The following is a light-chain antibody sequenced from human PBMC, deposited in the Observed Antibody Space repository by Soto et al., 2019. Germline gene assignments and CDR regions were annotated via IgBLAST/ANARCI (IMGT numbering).Light chain of an antibody. CDR2: DAF. V-gene: IGKV3-11*01. J-gene: IGKJ4*01. CDR3: RQRYNWPLT. Sequence: TVLTQSPATLSLSPGERATLSCKPSQSIGNSLGWFQQRPGQAPRLLIDDAFNRATGIPARFTGSGSGSDFTLTISSLEPEDFGVYYCRQRYNWPLTFGGGNKVDIK. CDR1: QSIGNS.